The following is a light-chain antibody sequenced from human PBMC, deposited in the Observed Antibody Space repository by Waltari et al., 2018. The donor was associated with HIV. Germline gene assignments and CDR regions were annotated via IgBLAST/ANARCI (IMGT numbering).Light chain of an antibody. CDR3: QQNHIYWT. CDR1: QSINRW. J-gene: IGKJ1*01. Sequence: DIQMTQSTSTLSASVGDRVNITCRASQSINRWLAWYQQKPGKAPKLLIYQASNLDSGVPSRFSGSGSGTEFTLTISSLQPDDFATYYCQQNHIYWTFGQGTKVEMK. V-gene: IGKV1-5*03. CDR2: QAS.